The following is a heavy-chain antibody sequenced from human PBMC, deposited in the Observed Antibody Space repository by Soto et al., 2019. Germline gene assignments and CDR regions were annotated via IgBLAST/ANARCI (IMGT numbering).Heavy chain of an antibody. CDR1: GYNFRDYG. J-gene: IGHJ4*02. CDR3: AREIWSTSGPQNFFDD. Sequence: QVQLVQSGAEVKNPGASVKVSCKATGYNFRDYGVICARQAPGQRLEWMGYVSPNSGKTPYGQDRQGRVTMTTDTSTTTAYLELRSLRSDDTAVYYCAREIWSTSGPQNFFDDWGQGTLVTVSS. V-gene: IGHV1-18*01. CDR2: VSPNSGKT. D-gene: IGHD2-2*01.